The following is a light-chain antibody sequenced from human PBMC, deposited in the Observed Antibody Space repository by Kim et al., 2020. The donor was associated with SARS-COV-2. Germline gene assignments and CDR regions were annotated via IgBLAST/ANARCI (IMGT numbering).Light chain of an antibody. J-gene: IGKJ1*01. CDR3: QQYSSSPAT. Sequence: LSQGERATLSCRASQSVSSNYLAWYQQKPGQAPRLLIYGASSRATGIPDRFSGSGSGTDFTLTITRLEPEDFAVYYCQQYSSSPATFGQGTKLEI. CDR2: GAS. V-gene: IGKV3-20*01. CDR1: QSVSSNY.